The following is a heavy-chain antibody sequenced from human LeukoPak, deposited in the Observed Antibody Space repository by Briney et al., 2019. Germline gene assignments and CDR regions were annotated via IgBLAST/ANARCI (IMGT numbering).Heavy chain of an antibody. CDR2: ISYDGSNK. CDR3: AKRPLVTPIDY. V-gene: IGHV3-30*18. Sequence: PGGSLRLSCAASGLTFSSYGMHWVRQAPGKGLEWVAVISYDGSNKYYADSVKGRFTISRDNSKNTLYLQMNSLRAEDTAVYYCAKRPLVTPIDYWGQGTLVTVSS. CDR1: GLTFSSYG. D-gene: IGHD2-21*02. J-gene: IGHJ4*02.